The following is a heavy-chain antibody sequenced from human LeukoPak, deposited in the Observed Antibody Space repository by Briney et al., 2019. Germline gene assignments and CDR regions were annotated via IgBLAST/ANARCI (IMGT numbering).Heavy chain of an antibody. D-gene: IGHD3-3*01. Sequence: PSQTLSLTCTVSGGSISSYYWSWIRQPPGKGLEWIAYIYYSGSTNYNPSLKSRVTISVDTSKNQFSLKLSSVTAADTAVYYCARAITIFGVDTAYYYYYMDVWGKGTTVTVSS. V-gene: IGHV4-59*01. CDR3: ARAITIFGVDTAYYYYYMDV. CDR1: GGSISSYY. J-gene: IGHJ6*03. CDR2: IYYSGST.